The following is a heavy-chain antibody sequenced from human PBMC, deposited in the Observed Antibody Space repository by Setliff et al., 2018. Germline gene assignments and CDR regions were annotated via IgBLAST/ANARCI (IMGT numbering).Heavy chain of an antibody. CDR2: VYYTGTT. Sequence: SETLSLTCTVSGGSINNYYWSWIRQAPGKGLEWVGYVYYTGTTNYSPSLKGRVIISVDASKNRLSLQLNSVTPADTAVYYCARDRSAYNYGLDVWGQGTTVTVLL. CDR3: ARDRSAYNYGLDV. CDR1: GGSINNYY. V-gene: IGHV4-59*01. J-gene: IGHJ6*02.